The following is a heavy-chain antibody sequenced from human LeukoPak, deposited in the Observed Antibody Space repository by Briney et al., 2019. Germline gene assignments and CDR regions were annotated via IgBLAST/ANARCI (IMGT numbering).Heavy chain of an antibody. CDR1: GGSISSYY. V-gene: IGHV4-59*01. Sequence: SETLSLTCTVSGGSISSYYWSWIRQPPGKGLEWIGYIYYGGSTNYNPSLKSRVTISVDTSKNQFSLKLSSVPAADTAVYYCARGHNYGRLWDYWGQGTLVTVSS. J-gene: IGHJ4*02. D-gene: IGHD5-18*01. CDR2: IYYGGST. CDR3: ARGHNYGRLWDY.